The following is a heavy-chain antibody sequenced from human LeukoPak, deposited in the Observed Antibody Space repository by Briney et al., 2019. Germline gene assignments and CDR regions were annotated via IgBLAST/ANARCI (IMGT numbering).Heavy chain of an antibody. D-gene: IGHD4-17*01. CDR1: GGSISSYY. J-gene: IGHJ4*02. Sequence: SETLSLTCTVSGGSISSYYWSWIRQPPGKGLEWIGEFNHSGSTNYNPSLKSRVTISVDTSKNQFSLKLSSVTAADTAVYYCARARYGMNLDCWGQGTLVTVSS. CDR3: ARARYGMNLDC. V-gene: IGHV4-34*01. CDR2: FNHSGST.